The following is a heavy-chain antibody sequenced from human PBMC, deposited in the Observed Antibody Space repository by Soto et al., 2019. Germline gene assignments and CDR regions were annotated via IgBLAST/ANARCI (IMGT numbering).Heavy chain of an antibody. CDR2: ISYDGRNK. J-gene: IGHJ3*02. D-gene: IGHD2-15*01. Sequence: QVQLVESGGGVVQPGRSLRLSCAASGFTFSSYGMHWVRQAPGKGLEWVAVISYDGRNKYYADSVKGRFTISRDNSKNTLYLQMNSLRAEDTAVYYWASRGGVVVVAATGAFDIWGQGTMVTVSS. V-gene: IGHV3-30*03. CDR1: GFTFSSYG. CDR3: ASRGGVVVVAATGAFDI.